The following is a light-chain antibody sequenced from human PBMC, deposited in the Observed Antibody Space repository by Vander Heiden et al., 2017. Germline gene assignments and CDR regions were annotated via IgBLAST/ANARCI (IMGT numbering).Light chain of an antibody. CDR1: QSVLYSSNNENY. J-gene: IGKJ5*01. CDR3: QQYYSTPIS. Sequence: DIVMTQSPDSLAVPLGERATINCKSSQSVLYSSNNENYLAWYQQKSGQPPKLLIYWASTRECGVPDRFSGSGSGTDFTLTISSLQAEDVAVYYCQQYYSTPISFGQGTRLEIK. CDR2: WAS. V-gene: IGKV4-1*01.